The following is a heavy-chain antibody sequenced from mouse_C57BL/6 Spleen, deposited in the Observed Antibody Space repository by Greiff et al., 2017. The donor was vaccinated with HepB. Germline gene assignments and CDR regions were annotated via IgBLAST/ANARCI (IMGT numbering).Heavy chain of an antibody. V-gene: IGHV14-3*01. CDR3: AREDTSEDFDY. CDR1: GFNLKNTY. J-gene: IGHJ2*01. Sequence: EVQLQQSVAELVRPGASVKLSCTASGFNLKNTYMHWVKQRPEQGLEWIGRIVPANGNTKYAPKFQDKATITADTSSTTASLQLSSLTSEDTAIYDCAREDTSEDFDYWGQGTTLTVSS. CDR2: IVPANGNT.